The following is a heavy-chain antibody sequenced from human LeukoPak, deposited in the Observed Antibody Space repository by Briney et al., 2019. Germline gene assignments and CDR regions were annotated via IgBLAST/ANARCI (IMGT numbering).Heavy chain of an antibody. CDR1: GFTFSSYA. CDR3: ARVMVPAAIWPNYYYYGMDV. D-gene: IGHD2-2*01. CDR2: ISYDGSNK. J-gene: IGHJ6*02. V-gene: IGHV3-30-3*01. Sequence: QPGGSLRLSCVASGFTFSSYAMYWVRQAPGKGLEWVAVISYDGSNKYYADSVKGRFTISRDNSKNTLYLQMNSLRAEDTAVYYCARVMVPAAIWPNYYYYGMDVWGQGTTVTVSS.